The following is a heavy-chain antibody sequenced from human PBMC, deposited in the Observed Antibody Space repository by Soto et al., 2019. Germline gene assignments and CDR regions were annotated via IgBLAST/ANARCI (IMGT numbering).Heavy chain of an antibody. J-gene: IGHJ4*02. CDR3: AREHYQFDY. CDR2: IYYSGST. V-gene: IGHV4-30-4*01. Sequence: NPSETLSLTCSVPGGTISSGDYYWSWIRQPPGKGLEWIGYIYYSGSTYYNPSLKSRVTISVDTSKNQFSLKLSSVTAADTAVYYCAREHYQFDYWGQGTLVPVSS. CDR1: GGTISSGDYY. D-gene: IGHD2-2*01.